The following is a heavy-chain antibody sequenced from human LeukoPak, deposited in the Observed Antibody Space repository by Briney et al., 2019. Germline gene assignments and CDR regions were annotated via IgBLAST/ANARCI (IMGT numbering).Heavy chain of an antibody. V-gene: IGHV3-21*01. Sequence: GGSLRLSCAASGFTFSSYSMNWVRQAPGKGLEWDSSISSSSSYIYYADSVKGRFTISRDNAKNSLYLQMNSLRAEDTAVYYCARDNYDFWSGPVNWFDPWGQGTLVTVSS. J-gene: IGHJ5*02. CDR2: ISSSSSYI. CDR3: ARDNYDFWSGPVNWFDP. D-gene: IGHD3-3*01. CDR1: GFTFSSYS.